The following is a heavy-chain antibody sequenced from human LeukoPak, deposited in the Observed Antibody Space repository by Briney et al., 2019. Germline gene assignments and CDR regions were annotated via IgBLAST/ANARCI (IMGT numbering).Heavy chain of an antibody. V-gene: IGHV3-9*01. CDR3: AKYYYYYGMDV. CDR2: ISWNSGSI. Sequence: PGGSLRLSCAASGFTFDDYAMHWVRQAPGKGLEWVSGISWNSGSIGYADSVKGRFTISRDNAKNSLYLQMSSLRAEDTALYYCAKYYYYYGMDVWGQGTTVTVSS. J-gene: IGHJ6*02. CDR1: GFTFDDYA.